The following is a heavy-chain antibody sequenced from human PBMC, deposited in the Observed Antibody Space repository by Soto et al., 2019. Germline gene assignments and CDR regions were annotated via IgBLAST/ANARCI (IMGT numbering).Heavy chain of an antibody. V-gene: IGHV1-8*01. Sequence: QVQLVQSGAEVKKPGASVKVSCKDSGYTFTSYDINWVRLATGQGLEGMGWMNPNSGNTAYAQKFQGRGTMTRNTSISTAYMEVRSLRSEDTAVYYCARLKQDYAVAWGQGTLVTVSS. CDR1: GYTFTSYD. J-gene: IGHJ5*02. CDR2: MNPNSGNT. D-gene: IGHD3-16*01. CDR3: ARLKQDYAVA.